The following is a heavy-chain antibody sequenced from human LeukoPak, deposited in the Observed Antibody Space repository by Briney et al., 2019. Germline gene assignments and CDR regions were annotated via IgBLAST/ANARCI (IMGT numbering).Heavy chain of an antibody. D-gene: IGHD3-16*01. CDR2: IKEDGSEN. J-gene: IGHJ4*02. Sequence: PSETLSLTCTVSGGSLSSYSWSWIRQPPGKGLEWMANIKEDGSENYYVDSVRGRFTISRDNAKNSLYLQMNSLRAEDTAMYYCARAYAGGIFDSWGQGTLVTVSS. V-gene: IGHV3-7*04. CDR1: GGSLSSYS. CDR3: ARAYAGGIFDS.